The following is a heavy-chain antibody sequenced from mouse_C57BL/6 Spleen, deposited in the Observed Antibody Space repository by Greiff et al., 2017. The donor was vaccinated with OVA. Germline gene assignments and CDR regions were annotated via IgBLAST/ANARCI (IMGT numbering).Heavy chain of an antibody. D-gene: IGHD1-1*01. Sequence: EVQVVESGGGLVQPKGSLKLSCAASGFTFNTYAMHWVRQAPGKGLEWVARIRSKSSNDATYYADSVKDRFTISRDNSQSMLYLQMNTLKTEDTAMYNCVRDHGSGLFAYWGQGTLVTVSA. CDR3: VRDHGSGLFAY. J-gene: IGHJ3*01. CDR1: GFTFNTYA. V-gene: IGHV10-3*01. CDR2: IRSKSSNDAT.